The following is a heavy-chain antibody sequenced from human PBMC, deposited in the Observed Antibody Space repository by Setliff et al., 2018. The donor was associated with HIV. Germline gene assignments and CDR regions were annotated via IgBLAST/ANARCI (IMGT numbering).Heavy chain of an antibody. J-gene: IGHJ4*02. CDR3: ARGRWDRRY. D-gene: IGHD1-26*01. CDR1: GGSISSYY. Sequence: SETLSLTCTVSGGSISSYYWSWIRQPPGKGLEWIGYIYYSGSTNYNPSLKSRVSISVGTSKNQFSLKLSSVTTADTAVYYCARGRWDRRYWGQGTLVTVSS. CDR2: IYYSGST. V-gene: IGHV4-59*12.